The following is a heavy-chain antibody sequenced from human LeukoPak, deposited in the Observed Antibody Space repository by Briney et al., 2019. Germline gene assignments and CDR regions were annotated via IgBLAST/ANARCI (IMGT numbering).Heavy chain of an antibody. D-gene: IGHD3-16*01. Sequence: PSQTLPLTCTVSGASIRSGDYYWSWIRQPPGKGLEWIGYIYDSGSTYYNPSLKSRITISVDTSENRFSLKLSSVTATDTAVYYCARHYGPWGQGTLVTVSS. CDR1: GASIRSGDYY. V-gene: IGHV4-30-4*01. J-gene: IGHJ4*02. CDR3: ARHYGP. CDR2: IYDSGST.